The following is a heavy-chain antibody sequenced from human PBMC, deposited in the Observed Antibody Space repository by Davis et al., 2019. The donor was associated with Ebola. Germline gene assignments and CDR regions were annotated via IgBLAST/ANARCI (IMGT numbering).Heavy chain of an antibody. CDR2: ISAYNGNT. V-gene: IGHV1-18*01. Sequence: AASVKVSCKASGYTFISYGITWVRQAPGQGLEWMGWISAYNGNTNYAQKLQGRVTMTTDTSTSTAYMELRSLRSDDTAVYYCARDRFLEWLLLKGSDYYYYYGMDVWGKGTTVTVSS. D-gene: IGHD3-3*01. CDR3: ARDRFLEWLLLKGSDYYYYYGMDV. J-gene: IGHJ6*04. CDR1: GYTFISYG.